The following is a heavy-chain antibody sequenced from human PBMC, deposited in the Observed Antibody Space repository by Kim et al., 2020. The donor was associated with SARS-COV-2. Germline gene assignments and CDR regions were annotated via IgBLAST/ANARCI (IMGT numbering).Heavy chain of an antibody. CDR2: IYYSGST. CDR1: GGSISSGGYY. D-gene: IGHD5-18*01. J-gene: IGHJ4*02. V-gene: IGHV4-31*03. CDR3: ARAEAIQPWLKRGGGLHY. Sequence: SETLSLTCTVSGGSISSGGYYWSWIRQHPGKGLEWIGNIYYSGSTYYNPSLKSRVTISVDTSKNQFSLKLSSVTAADTAVYYCARAEAIQPWLKRGGGLHYWGQGTLVTVSS.